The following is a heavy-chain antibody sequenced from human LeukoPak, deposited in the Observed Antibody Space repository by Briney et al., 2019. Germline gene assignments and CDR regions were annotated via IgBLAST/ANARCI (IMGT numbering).Heavy chain of an antibody. CDR2: INWNGGSI. CDR3: ARSVDY. V-gene: IGHV3-20*04. D-gene: IGHD2-15*01. CDR1: GFTFDEYG. Sequence: GGSLRLSCATSGFTFDEYGMSWVRQAPGKGLEWVSGINWNGGSIGYADSVKGRFTISRDNAKTSLYLQMDSLRAEDTAVYYCARSVDYWGQGTLVTVSS. J-gene: IGHJ4*02.